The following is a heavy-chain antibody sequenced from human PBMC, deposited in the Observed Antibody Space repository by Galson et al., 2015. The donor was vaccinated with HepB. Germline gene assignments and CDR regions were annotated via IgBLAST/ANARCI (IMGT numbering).Heavy chain of an antibody. D-gene: IGHD3-16*02. V-gene: IGHV3-7*03. Sequence: SLRLSCAASGFTFSSYWMSWVRQAPGKGLEWVANIKQDGSEKYYVDSVKGRFTISRDNAKNSLYLQMNSLRAEDTAVYYCARVGDYDYVWGSYRPIDYWGQGTLVTVSS. CDR1: GFTFSSYW. CDR3: ARVGDYDYVWGSYRPIDY. J-gene: IGHJ4*02. CDR2: IKQDGSEK.